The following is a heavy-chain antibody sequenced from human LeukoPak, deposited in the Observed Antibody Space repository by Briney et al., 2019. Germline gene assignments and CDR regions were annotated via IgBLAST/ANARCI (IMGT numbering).Heavy chain of an antibody. V-gene: IGHV4-31*11. D-gene: IGHD3-16*01. CDR2: IYYCGST. CDR1: GRSIRRGGYY. Sequence: PSQTLALICAVSGRSIRRGGYYWSWIRQPPGKGLERIGPIYYCGSTYYNPSLKSRVTISVDTSKNQVSLKLSSVTAADTAVYYCARGGNLVYWFDPWGQGTLVTVSS. CDR3: ARGGNLVYWFDP. J-gene: IGHJ5*02.